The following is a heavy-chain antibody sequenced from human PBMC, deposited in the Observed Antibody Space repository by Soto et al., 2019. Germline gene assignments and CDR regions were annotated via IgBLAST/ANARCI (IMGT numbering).Heavy chain of an antibody. Sequence: PSETLSLTCTVSGGSISSSSYYWGWIRQPPGKGLEWIGSIYYSGSTYYNPSLKSRVTISVDTSKNQFSLKLSSVTAADTAVYYCARHWAVGATYRTFDYWGQGTLVTVSS. V-gene: IGHV4-39*01. CDR2: IYYSGST. CDR3: ARHWAVGATYRTFDY. D-gene: IGHD1-26*01. J-gene: IGHJ4*02. CDR1: GGSISSSSYY.